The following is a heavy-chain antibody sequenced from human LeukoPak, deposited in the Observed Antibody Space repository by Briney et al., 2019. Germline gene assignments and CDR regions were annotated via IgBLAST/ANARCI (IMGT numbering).Heavy chain of an antibody. CDR3: ARSLIPGRWYFDL. CDR1: GFTFSSFP. D-gene: IGHD3-16*01. CDR2: ISTEGSYK. Sequence: GGSLRLSCAVSGFTFSSFPFHWVRQAPGKGLEWVAAISTEGSYKYHGDSVKGRFPICRDNPMNTLYLQMNGLRPDDTAVYYCARSLIPGRWYFDLWGRGTLVTVSS. J-gene: IGHJ2*01. V-gene: IGHV3-30*04.